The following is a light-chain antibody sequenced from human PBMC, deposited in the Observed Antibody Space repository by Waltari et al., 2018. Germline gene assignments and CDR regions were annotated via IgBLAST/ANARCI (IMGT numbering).Light chain of an antibody. V-gene: IGLV2-23*02. CDR1: NNDVGNYYL. Sequence: QSALTQPASVSGSPGQSITISSPGPNNDVGNYYLFSWYRQYPGKAPKLMIYEVFKRPSGVSIRFSASKSGNTASLTISGLQAEDEADYYCSSYAGTSSAYVFGTGTKVTVL. CDR2: EVF. J-gene: IGLJ1*01. CDR3: SSYAGTSSAYV.